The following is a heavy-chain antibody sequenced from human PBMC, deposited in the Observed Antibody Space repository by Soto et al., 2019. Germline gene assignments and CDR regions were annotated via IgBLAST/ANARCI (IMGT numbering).Heavy chain of an antibody. V-gene: IGHV3-11*01. CDR3: AKVYSSSWYTVLDAFDI. Sequence: GGSLRLSCAASGFTFGDYYMSWIRQAPGKGLEWVSYISSSGSSTYYVDSVRGRFTISRDNAKNTLYLQMNSLRAEDTAVYYCAKVYSSSWYTVLDAFDIWGQGTMVTVSS. CDR2: ISSSGSST. D-gene: IGHD6-13*01. CDR1: GFTFGDYY. J-gene: IGHJ3*02.